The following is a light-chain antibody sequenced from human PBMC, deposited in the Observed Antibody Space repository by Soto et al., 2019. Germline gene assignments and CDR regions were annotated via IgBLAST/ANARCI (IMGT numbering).Light chain of an antibody. CDR2: ATS. CDR1: QSISSY. Sequence: DIQLTQSPSSLSASVGDRVTITCRASQSISSYLNWYQQRPGKAPNLLIYATSSLRTGVPSRFRGSRSGADFTLTISNLQPEDFATYYCQQSYSTPPTTVGRGTRLEIK. V-gene: IGKV1-39*01. J-gene: IGKJ5*01. CDR3: QQSYSTPPTT.